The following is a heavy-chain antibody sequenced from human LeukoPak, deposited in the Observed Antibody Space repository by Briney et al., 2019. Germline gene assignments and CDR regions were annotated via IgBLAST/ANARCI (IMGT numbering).Heavy chain of an antibody. D-gene: IGHD6-19*01. Sequence: AASVRFSCKASGGTFRSYAITWVRQAPGKGLEWMGGIIPLFRTSNYPQKFQGRVTVTTDESTSTAYMELSSLRFEDTAVYYCSTSVPGYSSGWYSWGQGTLVTVSS. CDR1: GGTFRSYA. CDR3: STSVPGYSSGWYS. V-gene: IGHV1-69*05. J-gene: IGHJ4*02. CDR2: IIPLFRTS.